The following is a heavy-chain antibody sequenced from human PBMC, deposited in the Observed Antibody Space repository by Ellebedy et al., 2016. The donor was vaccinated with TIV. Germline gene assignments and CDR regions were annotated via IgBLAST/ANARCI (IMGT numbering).Heavy chain of an antibody. V-gene: IGHV4-39*01. Sequence: MPGGSLRLSCTVSGASITSSGSYWGWIRQPPGKGLEWTGSIYYSVSTYYNPSLTSRVTISVDTSKKQFSLKLSSVTAAETAVYYCAISSMIVVVPFDYWGQGTLVTVSS. J-gene: IGHJ4*02. CDR2: IYYSVST. CDR3: AISSMIVVVPFDY. CDR1: GASITSSGSY. D-gene: IGHD3-22*01.